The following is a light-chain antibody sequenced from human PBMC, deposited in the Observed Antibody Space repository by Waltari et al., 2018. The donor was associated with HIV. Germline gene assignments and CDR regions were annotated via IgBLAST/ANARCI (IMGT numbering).Light chain of an antibody. CDR2: GVS. Sequence: QSALAQPTSVAGSPGQSITISCTGSISDIGLYDFVSWSQQYPDKAPRLLIYGVSSRPSGISDRFSAFKSGNTATLTISGLQAEDEADYYCSSLTLTHSVLFGGGTRLTVL. CDR1: ISDIGLYDF. CDR3: SSLTLTHSVL. V-gene: IGLV2-14*03. J-gene: IGLJ3*02.